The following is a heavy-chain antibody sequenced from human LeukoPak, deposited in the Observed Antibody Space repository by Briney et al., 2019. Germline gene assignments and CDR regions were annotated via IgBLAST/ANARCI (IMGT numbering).Heavy chain of an antibody. CDR2: IYYSGST. CDR1: GGSISSSSYY. Sequence: SETLSLTCTVSGGSISSSSYYWGRIRQPPGKGLEWIGSIYYSGSTYYNPSLKSRVTISVDTSKNQFSLKLSSVTAADTAVYYCSGYGSGSYYNGFGYWGQGTLVTVSS. D-gene: IGHD3-10*01. J-gene: IGHJ4*02. V-gene: IGHV4-39*01. CDR3: SGYGSGSYYNGFGY.